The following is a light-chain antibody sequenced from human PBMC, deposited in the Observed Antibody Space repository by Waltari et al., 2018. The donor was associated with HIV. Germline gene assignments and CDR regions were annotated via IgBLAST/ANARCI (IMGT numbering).Light chain of an antibody. J-gene: IGLJ1*01. CDR3: AAWDDSLNGYV. CDR1: SSNIGSYT. V-gene: IGLV1-44*01. CDR2: RNS. Sequence: QSVLTQPPSASGTPGHRVTISCSGSSSNIGSYTVNWYQHLPATAPKLLIFRNSQRPSGVPDRFSASKSGTSAALAISGLQSEDEADYYWAAWDDSLNGYVFGTGTRVTVL.